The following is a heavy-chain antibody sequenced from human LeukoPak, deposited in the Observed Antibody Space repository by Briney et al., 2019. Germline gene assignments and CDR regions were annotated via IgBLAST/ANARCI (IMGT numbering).Heavy chain of an antibody. Sequence: SQTLSLTCTVSARSISSGSCYWSSIRPPAGRRLESIGRIYTSGSTNYNPSLKSRVTISVDTSRNQFSLKLSSVTAADTAVYYCARAHKFLEWLSDFDPWGQGTLVTVSS. V-gene: IGHV4-61*02. CDR1: ARSISSGSCY. D-gene: IGHD3-3*01. CDR3: ARAHKFLEWLSDFDP. CDR2: IYTSGST. J-gene: IGHJ5*02.